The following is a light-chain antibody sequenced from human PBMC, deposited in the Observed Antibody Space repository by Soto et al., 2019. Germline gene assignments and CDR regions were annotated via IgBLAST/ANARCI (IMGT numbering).Light chain of an antibody. CDR2: DVS. CDR3: CSKTGRCTQG. Sequence: QSALTQPASVSGSPGQSITISCAGTSSDVGGYTYVSWYQQHPGKAPKLMIYDVSNRPSGVCDRFSGSKSGNTASLTISGLQAEDVADYDCCSKTGRCTQGFGPGTLVTV. V-gene: IGLV2-14*01. CDR1: SSDVGGYTY. J-gene: IGLJ1*01.